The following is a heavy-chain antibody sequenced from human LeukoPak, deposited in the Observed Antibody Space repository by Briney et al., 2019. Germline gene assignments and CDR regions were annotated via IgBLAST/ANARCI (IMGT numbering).Heavy chain of an antibody. J-gene: IGHJ3*02. CDR2: IDHSGST. Sequence: SETLSLTCTVSGGSISSSRYYWAWIRQPPGKGLECITSIDHSGSTNYNPSLKSRVTTSVDTSKNQFSLKLSSVTAADTAVYYCARSRLEWFASDAFDIWGQGTMVAVSS. CDR3: ARSRLEWFASDAFDI. D-gene: IGHD3-3*01. V-gene: IGHV4-39*01. CDR1: GGSISSSRYY.